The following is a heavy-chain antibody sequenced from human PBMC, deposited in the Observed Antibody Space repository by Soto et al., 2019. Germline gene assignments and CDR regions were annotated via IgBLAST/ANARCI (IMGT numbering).Heavy chain of an antibody. CDR2: ISYEGSNT. Sequence: QVHLVESGGGVVQPGKSLRLSCVASGFTFDTYGIHWVRQAPGKGLQWVALISYEGSNTYYADSVRGRFTISRDNSKNALYLQINTLRPEDTGVHYCARVSPGNNLYYSSGLDFWGQGTSVTVSS. CDR1: GFTFDTYG. D-gene: IGHD1-1*01. J-gene: IGHJ6*01. CDR3: ARVSPGNNLYYSSGLDF. V-gene: IGHV3-30-3*01.